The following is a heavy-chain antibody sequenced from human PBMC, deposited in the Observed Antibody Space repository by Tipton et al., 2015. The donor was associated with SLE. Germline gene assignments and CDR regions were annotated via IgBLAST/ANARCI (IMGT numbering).Heavy chain of an antibody. Sequence: TLSLTCTVSGGSTNSYYWSWIRQPPGKGLEWIGYIYYSGSTNYNPSLKSRVTISVDTSKNQFSLKLSSVTAADTAVYYCARVPFYYYYYMDVWGKGTTVTVSS. CDR3: ARVPFYYYYYMDV. CDR1: GGSTNSYY. J-gene: IGHJ6*03. CDR2: IYYSGST. V-gene: IGHV4-59*01.